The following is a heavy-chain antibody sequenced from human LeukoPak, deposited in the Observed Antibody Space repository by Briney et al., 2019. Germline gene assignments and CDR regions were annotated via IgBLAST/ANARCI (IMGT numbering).Heavy chain of an antibody. CDR1: GGSISSSSYY. D-gene: IGHD1-1*01. J-gene: IGHJ6*02. Sequence: SETLSLTCTVSGGSISSSSYYWGWIRQPPGKGLEWIGSIYYSGSTYYNPSLKSRVTISVDTSKNQFSLKLSSVTAADTAVYYCARSWAVHEAYYYGMDVWGQGTTVTVSS. CDR3: ARSWAVHEAYYYGMDV. V-gene: IGHV4-39*01. CDR2: IYYSGST.